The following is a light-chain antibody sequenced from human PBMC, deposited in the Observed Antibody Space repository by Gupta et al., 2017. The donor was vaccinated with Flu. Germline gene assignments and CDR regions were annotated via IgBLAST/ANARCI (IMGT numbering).Light chain of an antibody. CDR3: MQTLQTTWT. V-gene: IGKV2-28*01. J-gene: IGKJ1*01. CDR2: LGS. Sequence: DIVMTQSPLSLPVTPGEPASISCRSSQSLLHTYTYNYLDWYLQKPGQSPQLLIYLGSNRASGVPDRFSGSGSGTNFTLKISRVEAEDVGVYYCMQTLQTTWTFGQGTKVEVK. CDR1: QSLLHTYTYNY.